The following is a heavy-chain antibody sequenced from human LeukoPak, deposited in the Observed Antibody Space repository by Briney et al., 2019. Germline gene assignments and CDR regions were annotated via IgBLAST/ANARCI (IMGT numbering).Heavy chain of an antibody. J-gene: IGHJ5*02. Sequence: SETLSLTCTVSGGSISSSSYYWGWIRQPPGKGLEWIGSIYYSGSTYYNPSLKSRGTISVDTSKNQFSLKLSSVTAADTAVYYCARDYYGSGSYFLNWFDPWGQGTLVTVSS. CDR1: GGSISSSSYY. CDR2: IYYSGST. D-gene: IGHD3-10*01. V-gene: IGHV4-39*07. CDR3: ARDYYGSGSYFLNWFDP.